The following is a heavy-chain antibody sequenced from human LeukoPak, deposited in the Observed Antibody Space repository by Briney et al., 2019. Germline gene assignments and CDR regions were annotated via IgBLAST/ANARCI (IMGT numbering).Heavy chain of an antibody. Sequence: GESLRLSCAASGFTFSVFGMNWLREPPGKGLEGVAYIRYDGSNIYYADSVKGRFTISRDNSKNTLYLQMNSLRAEDTAVYYCAKDPTYSGYGGLDVWGKGTTVSVSS. CDR1: GFTFSVFG. CDR2: IRYDGSNI. J-gene: IGHJ6*04. V-gene: IGHV3-30*02. CDR3: AKDPTYSGYGGLDV. D-gene: IGHD5-12*01.